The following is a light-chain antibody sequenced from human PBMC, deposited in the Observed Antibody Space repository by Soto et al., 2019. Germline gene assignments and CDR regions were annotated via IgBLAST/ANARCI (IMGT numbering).Light chain of an antibody. CDR1: QAISTH. CDR3: QQVKHYPLT. Sequence: DIQLTQSPSFLSSSVGDRVTITCRASQAISTHLDWYQQKPGRAPKLLIFSASTLQSGVPSGFSGSGSGTEFTLTISSLQPEDFATYYCQQVKHYPLTFGGGTQGEIK. CDR2: SAS. J-gene: IGKJ4*01. V-gene: IGKV1-9*01.